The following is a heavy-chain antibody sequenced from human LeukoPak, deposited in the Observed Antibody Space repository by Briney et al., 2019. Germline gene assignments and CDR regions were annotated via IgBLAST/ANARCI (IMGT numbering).Heavy chain of an antibody. CDR2: IYLDGRI. CDR3: ARRSHCTGDSCYPV. V-gene: IGHV4-39*01. J-gene: IGHJ6*02. D-gene: IGHD2-15*01. Sequence: PSETLSLTCTVSGDSMTSSSHYWVWIRQPPGKGLEWISTIYLDGRIYYNVSLKSRVTISLDTSKNQFSLKVNTVTAADTAVYHCARRSHCTGDSCYPVWGQGTTVTVSS. CDR1: GDSMTSSSHY.